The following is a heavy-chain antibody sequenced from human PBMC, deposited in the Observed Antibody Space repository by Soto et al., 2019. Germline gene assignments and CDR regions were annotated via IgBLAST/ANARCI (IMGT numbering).Heavy chain of an antibody. V-gene: IGHV4-31*03. CDR1: GGSISSGGYY. Sequence: PSDTLSLTCTVSGGSISSGGYYWSWIRQHPGKGLEWIGYIYYSGSTYYNPSLKSRVTISVDTSKNQFSLKLSSVTAADTAVYYCARDQGGVGATRPYNWFDPWGQGTLVTVSS. D-gene: IGHD1-26*01. J-gene: IGHJ5*02. CDR2: IYYSGST. CDR3: ARDQGGVGATRPYNWFDP.